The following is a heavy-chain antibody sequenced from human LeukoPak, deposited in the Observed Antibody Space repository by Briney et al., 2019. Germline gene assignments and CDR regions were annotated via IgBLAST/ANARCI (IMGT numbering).Heavy chain of an antibody. CDR2: IYYSGST. D-gene: IGHD1-1*01. J-gene: IGHJ3*02. CDR3: ARLERRQEAFDI. Sequence: SETLSLTCTVSGGSISSYYWSWIRQPPGKGLEWIGYIYYSGSTNYNPSLKSRVTISVDTSKNQFSLKLSSLTAADTAVYYCARLERRQEAFDIWGQGTMVTVSS. CDR1: GGSISSYY. V-gene: IGHV4-59*08.